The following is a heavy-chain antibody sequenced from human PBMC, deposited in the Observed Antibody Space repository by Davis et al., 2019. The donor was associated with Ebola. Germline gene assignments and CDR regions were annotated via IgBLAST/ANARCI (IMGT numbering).Heavy chain of an antibody. V-gene: IGHV1-18*04. D-gene: IGHD3-9*01. CDR2: ISAYNGNT. CDR3: ARDHGLSDDFLAGAPGF. Sequence: AASVKVSCKASGYTFTHYGISWVRQAPGQGLEWLGWISAYNGNTNYAQRFQGRVTMTTDTSTSMVYMEVRSLRSDDTAVYYCARDHGLSDDFLAGAPGFWGQGTLVSVSS. J-gene: IGHJ4*02. CDR1: GYTFTHYG.